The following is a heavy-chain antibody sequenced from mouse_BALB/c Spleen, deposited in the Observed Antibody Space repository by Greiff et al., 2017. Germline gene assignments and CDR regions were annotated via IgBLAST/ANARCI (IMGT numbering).Heavy chain of an antibody. V-gene: IGHV5-9-4*01. CDR2: ISSGGSYT. D-gene: IGHD1-2*01. CDR1: GFTFSSYA. Sequence: EVQVVESGGGLVKPGGSLKLSCAASGFTFSSYAMSWVRQSPEKRLEWVAEISSGGSYTYYPDTVTGRFTISRDNAKNTLYLEMSSLRSEDTAMYYCARDYYGYEGAMDYWGQGTSVTVSS. CDR3: ARDYYGYEGAMDY. J-gene: IGHJ4*01.